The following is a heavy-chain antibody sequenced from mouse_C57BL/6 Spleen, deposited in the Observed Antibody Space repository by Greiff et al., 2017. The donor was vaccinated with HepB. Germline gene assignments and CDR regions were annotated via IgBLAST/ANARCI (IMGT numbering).Heavy chain of an antibody. V-gene: IGHV14-4*01. CDR3: TTGRAQATAY. J-gene: IGHJ3*01. CDR1: GFNIKDDY. D-gene: IGHD3-2*02. Sequence: EVKLQESGAELVRPGASVKLSCTASGFNIKDDYMHWVKQRPEQGLEWIGWIDPENGDTEYASKFQGKATITADTSSNTAYLQLSSLTSEDTAVYYCTTGRAQATAYWGQGTLVTVSA. CDR2: IDPENGDT.